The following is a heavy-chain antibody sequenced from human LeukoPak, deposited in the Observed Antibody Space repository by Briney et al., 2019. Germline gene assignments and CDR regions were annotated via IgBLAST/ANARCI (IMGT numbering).Heavy chain of an antibody. CDR2: MNPDSGNT. J-gene: IGHJ4*02. CDR3: ARIFGYSSIYYFDY. V-gene: IGHV1-8*01. D-gene: IGHD6-19*01. CDR1: GYTFTNSD. Sequence: GASVKVSCKASGYTFTNSDINWVRQAAGQGLEWMGWMNPDSGNTGYARNFQGRVTMTRNTSISTAYMELSSLRSEDTAVYYCARIFGYSSIYYFDYWGQGTLVTVSS.